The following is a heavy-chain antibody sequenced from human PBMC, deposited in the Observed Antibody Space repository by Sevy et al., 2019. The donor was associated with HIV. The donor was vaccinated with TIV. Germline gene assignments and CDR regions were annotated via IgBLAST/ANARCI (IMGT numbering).Heavy chain of an antibody. CDR3: ARDPRIGYYEN. CDR1: GYTFTTYA. D-gene: IGHD3-3*01. V-gene: IGHV1-3*04. Sequence: ASVKVSCKASGYTFTTYAIHWVRQAPGQRLEWLGWVNTGNGDTKYSQKFQGRVSITRDTSASTAYMDLSSLTSEDTAVYYCARDPRIGYYENWGQGTLVTVSS. J-gene: IGHJ4*02. CDR2: VNTGNGDT.